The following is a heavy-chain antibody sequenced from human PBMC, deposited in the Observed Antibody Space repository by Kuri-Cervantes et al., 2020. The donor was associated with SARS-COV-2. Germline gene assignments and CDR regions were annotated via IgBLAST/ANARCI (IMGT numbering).Heavy chain of an antibody. CDR3: FSSGWSRGDY. V-gene: IGHV3-64D*06. CDR1: GFTFSSYA. CDR2: ISSNGAT. Sequence: GRSLRLSCSASGFTFSSYAMHWVRQAPGKGLEYVSAISSNGATYYAGSVKGRFTISRDNSKNTMYLQMSSLRTEDTAIYHCFSSGWSRGDYGGHGTLVTVSS. D-gene: IGHD6-19*01. J-gene: IGHJ4*01.